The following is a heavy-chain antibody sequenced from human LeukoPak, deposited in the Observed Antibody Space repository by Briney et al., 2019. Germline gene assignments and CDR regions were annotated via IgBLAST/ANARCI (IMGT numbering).Heavy chain of an antibody. CDR2: IWYDGSNK. CDR1: GFTFSSYG. CDR3: AKAGPRYSSSSGPSQFFDY. D-gene: IGHD6-6*01. Sequence: PGGSLRLSCAASGFTFSSYGMHWVRQAPGKGLEWVAVIWYDGSNKYYADSVKGRFTISRDNSKNTLYLQMNSLRAEDTAVYYCAKAGPRYSSSSGPSQFFDYWGQGTLVTVSS. J-gene: IGHJ4*02. V-gene: IGHV3-33*06.